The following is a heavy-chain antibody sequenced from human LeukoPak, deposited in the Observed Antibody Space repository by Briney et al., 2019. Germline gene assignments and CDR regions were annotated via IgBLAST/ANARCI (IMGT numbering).Heavy chain of an antibody. CDR3: ARGLDVYWYFDL. D-gene: IGHD2-2*03. CDR2: IYPGDSDT. Sequence: GESLKISCRGSGYNFPKYWIGWVRQMPGKGLEWMGIIYPGDSDTRYSPSFQGQVTISADKSISTAYLQWSSLKASDTAMYYCARGLDVYWYFDLWGRGTLVTVSS. J-gene: IGHJ2*01. V-gene: IGHV5-51*01. CDR1: GYNFPKYW.